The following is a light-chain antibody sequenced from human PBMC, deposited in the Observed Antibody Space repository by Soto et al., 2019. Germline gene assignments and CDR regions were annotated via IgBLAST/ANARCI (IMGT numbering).Light chain of an antibody. CDR1: QSINSW. V-gene: IGKV1-5*03. CDR2: KAS. J-gene: IGKJ1*01. CDR3: QQYNSFPWT. Sequence: DIQMTQSPSTLSASVGDRVTITCRASQSINSWLAWYQQKPGKAPKVLIYKASSLESGVPSRFSGSESGTEFTLSLSSLQPDDFATYNCQQYNSFPWTFGQGTKVEI.